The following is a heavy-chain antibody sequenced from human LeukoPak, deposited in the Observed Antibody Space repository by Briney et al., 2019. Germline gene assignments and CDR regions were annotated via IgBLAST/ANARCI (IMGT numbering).Heavy chain of an antibody. D-gene: IGHD3-22*01. Sequence: GGSLRLSCAASGFTFSSYSMNWVRQAPGKGLEWVSSISSSSSYIYYADSVKGRFTISRDNAKNSLYLQMNSLRAEDTAVYYCARVRRYYYDSSGPTGAFDIWGQGTMVTVSS. J-gene: IGHJ3*02. CDR3: ARVRRYYYDSSGPTGAFDI. CDR2: ISSSSSYI. V-gene: IGHV3-21*01. CDR1: GFTFSSYS.